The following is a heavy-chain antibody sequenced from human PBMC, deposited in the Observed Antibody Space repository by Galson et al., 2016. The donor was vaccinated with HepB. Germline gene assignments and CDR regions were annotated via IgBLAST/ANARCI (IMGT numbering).Heavy chain of an antibody. D-gene: IGHD2-2*01. CDR2: ISSSSSII. V-gene: IGHV3-48*02. J-gene: IGHJ5*01. CDR3: ARGQTSDWFYY. CDR1: GFTFSDFA. Sequence: SLRLSCAASGFTFSDFAMMWVRQAPGKGLEWLSYISSSSSIIFYADSVKGRFTSSRDNAKNSLFLQMNSLRDEDTAVYYCARGQTSDWFYYWGQGALSPSPQ.